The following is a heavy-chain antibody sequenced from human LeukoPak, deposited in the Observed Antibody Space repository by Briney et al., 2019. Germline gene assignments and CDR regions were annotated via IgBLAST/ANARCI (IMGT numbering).Heavy chain of an antibody. D-gene: IGHD3-16*01. Sequence: SETLSLTCAMHSESSGGDDWTWIRQPPGKGLEWIGEVSPGGSTRYNPSLRSRVTISLDTSRRRFSLRLSSVTAADTGVYYCARDGGTRLGFDPWGQGTLVTVSS. J-gene: IGHJ5*02. V-gene: IGHV4-34*01. CDR1: SESSGGDD. CDR2: VSPGGST. CDR3: ARDGGTRLGFDP.